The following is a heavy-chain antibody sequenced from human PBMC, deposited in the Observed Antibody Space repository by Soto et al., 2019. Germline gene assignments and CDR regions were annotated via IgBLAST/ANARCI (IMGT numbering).Heavy chain of an antibody. Sequence: QVQLVQSGAEVKKPGASVKVSCKASGYTFTSYGISWVRQAPGQGLEWMGWNSAYNGNTNYAQKLQGRVTMTTDPATCTAYRELRNLRSNDTAVYYCACDRWLAAAGDYCMDVWGHGTTVIVSS. CDR1: GYTFTSYG. D-gene: IGHD6-13*01. V-gene: IGHV1-18*01. J-gene: IGHJ6*02. CDR3: ACDRWLAAAGDYCMDV. CDR2: NSAYNGNT.